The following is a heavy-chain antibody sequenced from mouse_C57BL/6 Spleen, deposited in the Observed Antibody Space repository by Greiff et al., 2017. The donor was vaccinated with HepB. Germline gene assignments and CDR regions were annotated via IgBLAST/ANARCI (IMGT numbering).Heavy chain of an antibody. CDR2: IDPSDSYT. V-gene: IGHV1-50*01. CDR3: ARSYYGTDY. Sequence: VQLQQSGAELVKPGASVKLSCKASGYTFTSYWMQWVKQRPGQGLEWIGEIDPSDSYTNYNQKFKGKATLTVDTSSSTAYMQLSSLTSEDSAVYYCARSYYGTDYWGQGTTLTVSS. CDR1: GYTFTSYW. J-gene: IGHJ2*01. D-gene: IGHD1-1*02.